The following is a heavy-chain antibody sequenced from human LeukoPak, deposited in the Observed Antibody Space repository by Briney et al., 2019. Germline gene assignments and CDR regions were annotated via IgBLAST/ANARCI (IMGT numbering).Heavy chain of an antibody. V-gene: IGHV3-7*01. CDR3: ARDKSVYYDTSGSRFDY. J-gene: IGHJ4*02. CDR2: INQDGSEK. CDR1: QFTFSSYW. Sequence: GGSLRLSCAASQFTFSSYWMSWVRQAPGKGLEWVANINQDGSEKYYVDSVKGRFTISRDNAMNSLYLQMNSLRAEDTAVYYCARDKSVYYDTSGSRFDYWGQGTLVTVSS. D-gene: IGHD3-22*01.